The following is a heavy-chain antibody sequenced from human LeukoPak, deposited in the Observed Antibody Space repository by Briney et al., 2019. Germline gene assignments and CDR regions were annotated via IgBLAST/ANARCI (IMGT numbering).Heavy chain of an antibody. D-gene: IGHD1-26*01. J-gene: IGHJ4*02. CDR3: ARDVGWELRYFDY. Sequence: GGSLRLSCAASGLTFSSYSMNWVRQAPGKGLDWVSYISSSSSTIYYADSVKGRFTISRDNAKNSLYLQMNSLRAEDTAVYYCARDVGWELRYFDYWGQGTLVTVSS. CDR2: ISSSSSTI. CDR1: GLTFSSYS. V-gene: IGHV3-48*04.